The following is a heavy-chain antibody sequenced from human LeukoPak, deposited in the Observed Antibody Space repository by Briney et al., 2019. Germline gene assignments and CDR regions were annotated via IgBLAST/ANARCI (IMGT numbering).Heavy chain of an antibody. V-gene: IGHV1-2*02. CDR2: INPNSGGT. CDR1: GYTFTGYY. Sequence: ALVKVSCKASGYTFTGYYMHWVRQAPGQGLEWMGWINPNSGGTNYAQKFQGRVTMTRDTSISTAYMELSRLRSDDTAVYYCARGHSSSWYSFDYWGQGTLVTVSS. J-gene: IGHJ4*02. CDR3: ARGHSSSWYSFDY. D-gene: IGHD6-13*01.